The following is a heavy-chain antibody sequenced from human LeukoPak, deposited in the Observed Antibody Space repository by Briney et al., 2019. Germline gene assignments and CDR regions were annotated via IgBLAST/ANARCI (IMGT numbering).Heavy chain of an antibody. CDR3: ARGKQYYYDSSGYYTSHYYYYGMDV. V-gene: IGHV4-4*02. CDR2: IYHSGST. J-gene: IGHJ6*02. Sequence: SETLSLTCAVSGVSISSNNWWSWVRQPPGKGLEWIGEIYHSGSTNFNPSLKSRVTISVDTSKNQFSLKLSSVTAADTAVYYCARGKQYYYDSSGYYTSHYYYYGMDVWGQGTTVTVSS. D-gene: IGHD3-22*01. CDR1: GVSISSNNW.